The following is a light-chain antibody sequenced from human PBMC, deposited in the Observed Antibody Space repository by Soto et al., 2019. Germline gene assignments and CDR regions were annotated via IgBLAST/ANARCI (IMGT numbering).Light chain of an antibody. CDR2: DAC. CDR3: QQYNDYPTP. CDR1: ASISRW. J-gene: IGKJ5*01. Sequence: DIQMAQSPSTLSASVGDRVTITCRASASISRWLAWYQQKPGKAPNLQMYDACNLESGVPSRFSGSGSWTEFTLTISSLQPDNFATYYCQQYNDYPTPFGQGTRLEL. V-gene: IGKV1-5*01.